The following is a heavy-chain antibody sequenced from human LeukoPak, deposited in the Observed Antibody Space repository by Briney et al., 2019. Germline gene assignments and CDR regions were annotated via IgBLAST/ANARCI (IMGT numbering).Heavy chain of an antibody. Sequence: GGSLRLSCAASGFTFSSYDMSWVRQAPGKGLEWVSAISGSGGSTYYADSVKGRFTISRDNSKNTLSLQMNSLRAEDTAVYYCAKDGDYGGYFDYWGQGTLVTVSS. CDR3: AKDGDYGGYFDY. J-gene: IGHJ4*02. V-gene: IGHV3-23*01. CDR2: ISGSGGST. CDR1: GFTFSSYD. D-gene: IGHD3-16*01.